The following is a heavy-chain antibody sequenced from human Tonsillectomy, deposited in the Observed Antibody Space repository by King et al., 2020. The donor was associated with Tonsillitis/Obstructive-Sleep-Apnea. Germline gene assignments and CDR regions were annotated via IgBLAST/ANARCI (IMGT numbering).Heavy chain of an antibody. CDR1: GFPFSNVW. V-gene: IGHV3-15*07. Sequence: QLVQSGGGLVKPGGSLRLSCAASGFPFSNVWMNWVRQAPGKGLEWVGRIKSKTDGGTTDYAAPVKGRFTISRDDSKNTLYLQMNSLKTEDTAIYYCSTGNYYDSSYYYRFDYWGQGTLVTVSS. J-gene: IGHJ4*02. CDR2: IKSKTDGGTT. CDR3: STGNYYDSSYYYRFDY. D-gene: IGHD3-22*01.